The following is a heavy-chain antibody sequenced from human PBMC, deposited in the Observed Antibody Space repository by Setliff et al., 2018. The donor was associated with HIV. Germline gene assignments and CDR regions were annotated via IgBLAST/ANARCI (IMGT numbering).Heavy chain of an antibody. CDR3: ARRTFGSGRLDP. CDR1: GGSFSGYY. D-gene: IGHD3-16*01. CDR2: IYTYNSGST. V-gene: IGHV4-59*08. J-gene: IGHJ5*02. Sequence: NPSETLSLTCTVSGGSFSGYYWGWIRQPPGKGLEWIGYIYTYNSGSTNYNPSLKSRVTISVETSKNQFSLKLNAVTATDPAVYYCARRTFGSGRLDPWGQGTLVTVSS.